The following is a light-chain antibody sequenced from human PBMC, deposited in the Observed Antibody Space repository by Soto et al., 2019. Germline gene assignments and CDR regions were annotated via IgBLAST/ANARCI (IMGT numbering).Light chain of an antibody. CDR3: ISYTSSSTLEVV. Sequence: QSVLTQPASVSGSPGQSITISCTGTSSDVGGYNYVSWYQQHPGKAPKLMIYDVSNRPSGVSDRFSGSKSGNTASLTISGLQAEDEADYYCISYTSSSTLEVVFGGGTKLTVL. CDR2: DVS. CDR1: SSDVGGYNY. V-gene: IGLV2-14*01. J-gene: IGLJ2*01.